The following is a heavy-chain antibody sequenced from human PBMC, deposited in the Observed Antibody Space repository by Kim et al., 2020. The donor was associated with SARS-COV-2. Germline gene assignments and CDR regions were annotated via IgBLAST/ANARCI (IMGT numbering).Heavy chain of an antibody. CDR2: VYYTGRT. J-gene: IGHJ4*01. V-gene: IGHV4-61*01. CDR3: AREGHPPYPGQLDN. CDR1: DGSITSDNYY. D-gene: IGHD3-16*01. Sequence: SETLSLTCTVSDGSITSDNYYWNWIRQPPGKGLEWIGCVYYTGRTNYSPSLKSRVTISVDTSKNQFSLKLTSVTAADTAVYYCAREGHPPYPGQLDNWG.